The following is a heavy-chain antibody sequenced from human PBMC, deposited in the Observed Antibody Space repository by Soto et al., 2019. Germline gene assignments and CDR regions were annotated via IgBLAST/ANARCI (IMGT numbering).Heavy chain of an antibody. J-gene: IGHJ4*02. V-gene: IGHV3-23*01. Sequence: GGSLRLSCATSGFNFNNYAMSWVRQAPGERLEWVSFISSSGGTTYYADSVKGRFTISRDNSKNTVFLQMNTLRAEDTAIYYCAQIMTVTAPGWGRGPEHWGQGTRVTVSS. CDR2: ISSSGGTT. CDR1: GFNFNNYA. CDR3: AQIMTVTAPGWGRGPEH. D-gene: IGHD2-21*02.